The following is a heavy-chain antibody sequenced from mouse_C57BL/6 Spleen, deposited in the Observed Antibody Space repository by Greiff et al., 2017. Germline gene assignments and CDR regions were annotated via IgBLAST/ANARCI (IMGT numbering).Heavy chain of an antibody. CDR1: GYTFTSYS. CDR3: ARFGDSSNRYALDD. D-gene: IGHD1-1*01. J-gene: IGHJ4*01. Sequence: VQLQQSGAELARPGASVKMSCKASGYTFTSYSMHWVKQRPGQGLEWIGYINPSSGYTKYNQKFKDKATLTADKSSSTAYMQLSSLTSEDSAVYYGARFGDSSNRYALDDWGPGTSVTVSS. V-gene: IGHV1-4*01. CDR2: INPSSGYT.